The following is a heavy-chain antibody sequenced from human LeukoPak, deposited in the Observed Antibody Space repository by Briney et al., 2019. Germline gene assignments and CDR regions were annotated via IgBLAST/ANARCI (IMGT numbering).Heavy chain of an antibody. CDR3: ARDSPYNTSLDY. CDR2: INGYGSSK. Sequence: QPGGSLRLSCAASGFTFNSYWMDWVRQAQGKGLVWVSRINGYGSSKDFADSVKGRFTIYRDNAKNTMYLKMKSLRAEDMAVYYCARDSPYNTSLDYWGQGTLVTVSS. CDR1: GFTFNSYW. V-gene: IGHV3-74*01. D-gene: IGHD5-24*01. J-gene: IGHJ4*02.